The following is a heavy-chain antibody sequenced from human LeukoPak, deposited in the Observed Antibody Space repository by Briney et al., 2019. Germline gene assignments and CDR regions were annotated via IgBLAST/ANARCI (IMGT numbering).Heavy chain of an antibody. V-gene: IGHV4-34*01. CDR2: INHSGST. CDR1: GGSFSGYY. J-gene: IGHJ6*03. Sequence: SETPSLTCAVYGGSFSGYYWSWIRQPPGKGLEWIGEINHSGSTNYNPSLKSRVTISVDTSKNQFSLKLSSVTAADTAVYYCARVIQQMTVRDIVVVPAAIPAQGGYMDVWGKGTTVTVSS. D-gene: IGHD2-2*02. CDR3: ARVIQQMTVRDIVVVPAAIPAQGGYMDV.